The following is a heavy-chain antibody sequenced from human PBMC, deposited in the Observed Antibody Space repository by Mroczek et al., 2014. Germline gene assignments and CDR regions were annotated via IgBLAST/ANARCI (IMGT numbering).Heavy chain of an antibody. D-gene: IGHD3-16*01. CDR2: ISSYSGST. J-gene: IGHJ4*01. V-gene: IGHV3-30-3*01. Sequence: QVQLQQSGGGLVQPRGSLRLSCAASGFNIYSSYMHWVRQAPGKGLEWVASISSYSGSTYYADSVKGRFTISADTSKNTAYLQMNSLRAEDTAVYYCARYVWYSSYPHSYSGLDYWGQGTLVTVSS. CDR1: GFNIYSSY. CDR3: ARYVWYSSYPHSYSGLDY.